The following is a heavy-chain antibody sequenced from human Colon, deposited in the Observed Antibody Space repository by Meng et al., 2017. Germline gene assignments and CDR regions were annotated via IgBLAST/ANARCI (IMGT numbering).Heavy chain of an antibody. CDR2: IWNDGSKK. Sequence: GGSLRLSCAASGFTFSSYGMHWVRQAPGMGLKWVANIWNDGSKKYYGETVKGRFTISRDDSKNTVDLQINDLRAEDTGVYYCARAQWGGLDYWGQGTLVTVSS. CDR3: ARAQWGGLDY. V-gene: IGHV3-33*01. CDR1: GFTFSSYG. D-gene: IGHD1-26*01. J-gene: IGHJ4*02.